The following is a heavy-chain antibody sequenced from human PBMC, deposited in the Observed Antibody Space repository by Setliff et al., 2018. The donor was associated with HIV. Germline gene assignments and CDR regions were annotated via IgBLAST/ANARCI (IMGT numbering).Heavy chain of an antibody. CDR3: ARGMDYYDTSGYYQYYFDY. J-gene: IGHJ4*02. Sequence: ASVKVSCKASGYSFTDYYIHWVRQAPGQGLEWMGWINPKSDGTNYAQKFQGWITMTRDTSISTAYMELSRLRSDDTAVYYCARGMDYYDTSGYYQYYFDYWGQGTLVTDSS. CDR1: GYSFTDYY. V-gene: IGHV1-2*04. D-gene: IGHD3-22*01. CDR2: INPKSDGT.